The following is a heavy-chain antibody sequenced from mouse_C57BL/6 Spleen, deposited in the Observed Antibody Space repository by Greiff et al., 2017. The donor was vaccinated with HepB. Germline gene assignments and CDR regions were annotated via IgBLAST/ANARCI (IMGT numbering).Heavy chain of an antibody. V-gene: IGHV1-53*01. J-gene: IGHJ3*01. Sequence: QVHVKQPGTELVKPGASVKLSCKASGYTFTSYWMHWVKQRPGQGLEWIGNINPSNGGTNYNEKFKSKATLTVDKSSSTAYMQLSSLTSEDSAVYDWARSGLGHWFAYWGQGTLVTVSA. D-gene: IGHD4-1*01. CDR1: GYTFTSYW. CDR3: ARSGLGHWFAY. CDR2: INPSNGGT.